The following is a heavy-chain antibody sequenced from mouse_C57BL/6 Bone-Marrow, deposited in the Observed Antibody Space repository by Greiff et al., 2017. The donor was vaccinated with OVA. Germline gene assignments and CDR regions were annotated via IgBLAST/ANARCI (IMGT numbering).Heavy chain of an antibody. D-gene: IGHD2-3*01. CDR3: ARHEDGYYASYFDY. Sequence: VQGVESGPELVKPWASVKISCKASGYAFSSSWMNWVKQRPGKGLEWIGRIYPGDGDTNYNGKFKGKATLTADKSSSTAYMQLSSLTSEDSAVYFCARHEDGYYASYFDYWGQGTTLTVSS. V-gene: IGHV1-82*01. J-gene: IGHJ2*01. CDR2: IYPGDGDT. CDR1: GYAFSSSW.